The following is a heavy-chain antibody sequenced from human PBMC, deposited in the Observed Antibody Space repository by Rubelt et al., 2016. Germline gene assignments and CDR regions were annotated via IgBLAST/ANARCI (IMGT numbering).Heavy chain of an antibody. Sequence: QLPLQESGPGLVKPSETLSLTCPVSVGSISSSSYYWCWLRQPPGQGLEGIGLIYHGGDAYYHPSLRRRGTISVAKSNKQFSLKLSSGTAADTAVYYCARHGEIADDSYGYYYFDYWGQGALVTVSS. D-gene: IGHD3-22*01. CDR3: ARHGEIADDSYGYYYFDY. CDR2: IYHGGDA. J-gene: IGHJ4*02. CDR1: VGSISSSSYY. V-gene: IGHV4-39*01.